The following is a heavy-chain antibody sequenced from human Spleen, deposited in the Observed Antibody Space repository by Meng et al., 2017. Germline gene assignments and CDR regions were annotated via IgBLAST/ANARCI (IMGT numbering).Heavy chain of an antibody. CDR2: IYHNGGN. J-gene: IGHJ4*02. CDR3: ARDRDYSSGRHFDY. V-gene: IGHV4-30-2*01. D-gene: IGHD3-10*01. CDR1: GGSIDSGGYS. Sequence: QLQLQESGPGLVKPSQTLSLTCVVSGGSIDSGGYSWSWIRQPPGKGLEWIGDIYHNGGNFYNPSLKSRVTMSVDKSNNQFSLKLSSVTAADTAVYYCARDRDYSSGRHFDYWGQGTLVTVSS.